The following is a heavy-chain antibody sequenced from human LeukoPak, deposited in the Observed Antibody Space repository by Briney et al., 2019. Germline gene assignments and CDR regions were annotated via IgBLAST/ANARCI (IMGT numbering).Heavy chain of an antibody. V-gene: IGHV3-11*04. CDR3: SSRLPPDY. CDR2: ISSSGSNI. Sequence: GGSLRLSCADSGFTFSDYYMNWIRQAPGKGLEWVSYISSSGSNIYYADSVKGRFSISRDDAKNSLYLQMNSLRAEDTAVYYCSSRLPPDYWGQGTLVTVSS. J-gene: IGHJ4*02. CDR1: GFTFSDYY. D-gene: IGHD4-11*01.